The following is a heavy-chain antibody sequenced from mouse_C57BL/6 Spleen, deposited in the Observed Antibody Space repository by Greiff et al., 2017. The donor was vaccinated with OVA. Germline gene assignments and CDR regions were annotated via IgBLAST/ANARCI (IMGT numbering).Heavy chain of an antibody. V-gene: IGHV14-2*01. CDR3: ANYYGSSPYFDY. CDR2: IDPEDGET. CDR1: GFNIKDYY. Sequence: EVQGVESGAELVKPGASVKLSCTASGFNIKDYYMHWVKQRTEQGLEWIGRIDPEDGETKYAPKFQGKATITADTSSNTAYLQLSSLTSEDTAVYYCANYYGSSPYFDYWGQGTTLTVSS. J-gene: IGHJ2*01. D-gene: IGHD1-1*01.